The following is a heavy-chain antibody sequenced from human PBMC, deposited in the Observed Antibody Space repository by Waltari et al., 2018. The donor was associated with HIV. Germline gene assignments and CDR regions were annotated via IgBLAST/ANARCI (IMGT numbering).Heavy chain of an antibody. D-gene: IGHD3-22*01. J-gene: IGHJ4*02. CDR2: INHSGST. Sequence: GAGLLKPSETLSLTCAVYGGSFSGYYWSWIRQPPGKGLEWIGEINHSGSTNYNPSLKSRVTISVDTSKNQFSLKLSSVTAADTAVYYCASKKSNYYDSSGYYPHFDYWGQGTLVTVSS. CDR1: GGSFSGYY. CDR3: ASKKSNYYDSSGYYPHFDY. V-gene: IGHV4-34*01.